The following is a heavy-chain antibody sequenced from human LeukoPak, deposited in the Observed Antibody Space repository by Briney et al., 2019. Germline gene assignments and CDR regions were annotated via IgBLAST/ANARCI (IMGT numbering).Heavy chain of an antibody. CDR3: ARELWFGELSNDY. V-gene: IGHV3-7*01. Sequence: PGGSLRLSCAASGFTFSSYWMSWVRQAPGKGLEWVANIKQDGSERYYVDSVKGRFTISRDNAKNSLYLQMNSLRAEDTAVYYCARELWFGELSNDYWGQGTLVTVSS. CDR1: GFTFSSYW. CDR2: IKQDGSER. D-gene: IGHD3-10*01. J-gene: IGHJ4*02.